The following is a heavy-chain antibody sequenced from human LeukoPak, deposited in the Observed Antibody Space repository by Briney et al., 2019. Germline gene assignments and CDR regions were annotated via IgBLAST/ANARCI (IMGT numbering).Heavy chain of an antibody. CDR2: IYSGGST. D-gene: IGHD2-2*01. Sequence: GGSLRLSCAASGFTVSSNYMSWVRQAPGKGLEWVSVIYSGGSTYYADSVKGRFTISRDNSKNTLYLQMNSLRAEDTAVYYCAKVYDIVVVPAAMAYFQHWGQGTLVTVSS. CDR3: AKVYDIVVVPAAMAYFQH. J-gene: IGHJ1*01. V-gene: IGHV3-53*01. CDR1: GFTVSSNY.